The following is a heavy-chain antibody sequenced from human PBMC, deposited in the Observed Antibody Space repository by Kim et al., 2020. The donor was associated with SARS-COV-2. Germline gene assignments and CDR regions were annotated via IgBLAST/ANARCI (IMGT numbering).Heavy chain of an antibody. CDR3: ARGDSGSYHDAFDI. Sequence: GGSLRLSCAASGFTFSSYAMHWVRQAPGKGLEWVAVISYDGSNKYYADSVKGRFSISRDNSKNTLYLQMNSLRAEDTAVYYCARGDSGSYHDAFDIWGQG. D-gene: IGHD1-26*01. CDR1: GFTFSSYA. V-gene: IGHV3-30-3*01. J-gene: IGHJ3*02. CDR2: ISYDGSNK.